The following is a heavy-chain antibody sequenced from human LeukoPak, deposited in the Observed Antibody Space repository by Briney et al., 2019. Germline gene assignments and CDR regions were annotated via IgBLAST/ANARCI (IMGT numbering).Heavy chain of an antibody. V-gene: IGHV1-18*01. J-gene: IGHJ6*03. CDR1: GYTFTSYG. Sequence: GASVKVSCKASGYTFTSYGISWVRQAPGQGLEWMGWISAYNGNTNYAQKLQGRVTMTTDTSTSTAYMELRSLRSDDTAVYYCARVPHYDFWSGYYTGYYYYYMDVWGKGTTVTVSS. D-gene: IGHD3-3*01. CDR2: ISAYNGNT. CDR3: ARVPHYDFWSGYYTGYYYYYMDV.